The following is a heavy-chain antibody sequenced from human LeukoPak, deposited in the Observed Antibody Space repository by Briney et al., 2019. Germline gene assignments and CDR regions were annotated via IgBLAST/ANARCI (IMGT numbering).Heavy chain of an antibody. CDR2: IHPNTGGT. CDR3: ARDLDSSASLGD. Sequence: GASVKVSCKASGYTFSGHYMHWVRRAPGQGLEWMGWIHPNTGGTSYAQKFQGRVTMTRDTSIGTAYMELSSLRSDDTAVYYCARDLDSSASLGDWGQGTLVTVSS. V-gene: IGHV1-2*02. D-gene: IGHD3-22*01. CDR1: GYTFSGHY. J-gene: IGHJ4*02.